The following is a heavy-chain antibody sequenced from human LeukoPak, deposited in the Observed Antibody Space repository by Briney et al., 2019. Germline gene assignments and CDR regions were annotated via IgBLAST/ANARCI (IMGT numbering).Heavy chain of an antibody. CDR1: GFTFSNAW. J-gene: IGHJ4*02. Sequence: GGSLRLSCAASGFTFSNAWMSWVRQAPGKGLEWVGRIKSKTDGETTDYAAPVKGRFTISRDDSKNTLYLQMNSLKTEDTAIYYCAKGTGDTAYYFDFWGQGVLVTVSS. CDR3: AKGTGDTAYYFDF. CDR2: IKSKTDGETT. D-gene: IGHD7-27*01. V-gene: IGHV3-15*01.